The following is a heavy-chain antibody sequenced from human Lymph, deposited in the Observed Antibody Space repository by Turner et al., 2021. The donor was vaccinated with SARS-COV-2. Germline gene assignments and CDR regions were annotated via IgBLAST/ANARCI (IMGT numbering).Heavy chain of an antibody. CDR2: ISSCGGST. J-gene: IGHJ4*02. CDR1: GFTFSSYA. Sequence: EVLLLESGGGLVQPGGSLRLSCAAAGFTFSSYAMSWVRQAPGKGREWVSTISSCGGSTYYADSVKGRFTSSRDNSKNTLYLQMNSLRAEDTAVYYCAKDPNWYVLSAVDYWGQGTLVTVSS. D-gene: IGHD1-1*01. CDR3: AKDPNWYVLSAVDY. V-gene: IGHV3-23*01.